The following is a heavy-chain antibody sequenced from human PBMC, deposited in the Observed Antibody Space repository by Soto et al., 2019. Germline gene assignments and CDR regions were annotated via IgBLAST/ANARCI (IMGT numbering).Heavy chain of an antibody. CDR3: ARKDKSGYFNWFDP. CDR2: IFPSDSDT. Sequence: GESLKISYRTSGYRFTSYWIAWVRQMPGKGLEWMGIIFPSDSDTRYSPSFQGQVTISADRSTSTVFLQWASLKASDTAVYFCARKDKSGYFNWFDPWGQGTLVTVSS. J-gene: IGHJ5*02. CDR1: GYRFTSYW. V-gene: IGHV5-51*01. D-gene: IGHD3-22*01.